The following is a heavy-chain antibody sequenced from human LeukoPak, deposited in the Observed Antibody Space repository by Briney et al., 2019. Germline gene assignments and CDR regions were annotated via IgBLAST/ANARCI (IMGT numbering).Heavy chain of an antibody. CDR1: GGSFSGYY. V-gene: IGHV4-34*01. CDR2: INHSGST. D-gene: IGHD3-9*01. Sequence: SETLSLTCAVYGGSFSGYYWSWIRQPPGKGLEWIGEINHSGSTNYNPSLNSRVTISVDTSKNEFSLKISSVTAADTAVYYCARKKAPNYDILTGYSHYYYYYYMDVWGKGTTVTVSS. CDR3: ARKKAPNYDILTGYSHYYYYYYMDV. J-gene: IGHJ6*03.